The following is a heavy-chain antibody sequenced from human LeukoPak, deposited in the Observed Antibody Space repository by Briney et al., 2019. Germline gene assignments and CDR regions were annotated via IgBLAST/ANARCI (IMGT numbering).Heavy chain of an antibody. D-gene: IGHD6-19*01. J-gene: IGHJ4*02. CDR1: GGSITSYY. CDR3: ARASIAVAGRRGDY. Sequence: PSETLSLTCTVSGGSITSYYWSWIRQPPGKGLEWIGYIYYSGSTNYNPSLKSRVTISVDTSKNQFSLKLTSVTAADTAVYYCARASIAVAGRRGDYWGQGTLVT. V-gene: IGHV4-59*01. CDR2: IYYSGST.